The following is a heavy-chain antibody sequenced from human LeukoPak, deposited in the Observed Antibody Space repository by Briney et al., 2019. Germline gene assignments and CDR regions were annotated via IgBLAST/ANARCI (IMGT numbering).Heavy chain of an antibody. CDR1: GGSISSYY. V-gene: IGHV4-4*07. J-gene: IGHJ4*02. D-gene: IGHD3-22*01. CDR3: AGGSLYYYYDSSGSFDY. Sequence: SETLSITCTVSGGSISSYYSSWIRQPAGKGLEWIGRIYTSGSTNYNPSLKSRVTMSVDTSKNQFSLKLSSVTAADTAVYYCAGGSLYYYYDSSGSFDYWGQGTLVTVSS. CDR2: IYTSGST.